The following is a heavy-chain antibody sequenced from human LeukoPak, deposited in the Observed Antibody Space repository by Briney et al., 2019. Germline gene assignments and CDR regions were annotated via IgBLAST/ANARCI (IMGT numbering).Heavy chain of an antibody. Sequence: ASVKVSWKASGYTFTGYYIHWVRQAPGQGLEWLGIINPSGGTTTYAQKFQGRVTMTRDTSTSTVYMELNTLRSEDTAVYYCARGSNYYYDVTADYPRYWGQGTLVTVSS. CDR2: INPSGGTT. CDR1: GYTFTGYY. D-gene: IGHD3-22*01. CDR3: ARGSNYYYDVTADYPRY. V-gene: IGHV1-46*01. J-gene: IGHJ4*02.